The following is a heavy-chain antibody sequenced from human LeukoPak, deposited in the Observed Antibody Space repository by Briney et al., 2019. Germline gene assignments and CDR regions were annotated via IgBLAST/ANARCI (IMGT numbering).Heavy chain of an antibody. D-gene: IGHD2-21*02. V-gene: IGHV4-30-2*01. CDR1: GGSISSGGYS. CDR3: ARASKTDPLDY. CDR2: IYHSGST. J-gene: IGHJ4*02. Sequence: PSETLSLTCAVSGGSISSGGYSWSWIRQPPGKGLEWIGYIYHSGSTYYNPSLKSRVTISVDRSKNQFSLKLSSVTAADTAVYYCARASKTDPLDYWGQGTLVTVSS.